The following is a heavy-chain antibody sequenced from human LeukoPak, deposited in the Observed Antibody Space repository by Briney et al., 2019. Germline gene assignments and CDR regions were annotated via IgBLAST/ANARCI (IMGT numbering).Heavy chain of an antibody. V-gene: IGHV3-30-3*01. J-gene: IGHJ4*02. Sequence: GGSLRLSCAASGFTFSSYAMDWVCQAPGKGLEWVAVISYDGSNKYYADSVKGRFTISRDNSKNTLYLQMNSLRAEDTAVYYCARQDSSSYDYWGQGTLVTVSS. CDR3: ARQDSSSYDY. D-gene: IGHD6-13*01. CDR1: GFTFSSYA. CDR2: ISYDGSNK.